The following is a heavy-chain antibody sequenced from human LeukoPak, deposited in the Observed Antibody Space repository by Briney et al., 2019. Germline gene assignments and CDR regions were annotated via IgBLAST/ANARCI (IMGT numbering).Heavy chain of an antibody. D-gene: IGHD1-26*01. CDR3: AKNPGGSYSGTMDV. V-gene: IGHV3-30*18. Sequence: GRSLRLSCEASGFTFSSYGMHWIRQAPGKGLEWVAVISYDGSNKYYADSVKGRFTISGDNSKNTLYLQMNSLRAEDTAVYYCAKNPGGSYSGTMDVWGQGTTVTVSS. J-gene: IGHJ6*02. CDR1: GFTFSSYG. CDR2: ISYDGSNK.